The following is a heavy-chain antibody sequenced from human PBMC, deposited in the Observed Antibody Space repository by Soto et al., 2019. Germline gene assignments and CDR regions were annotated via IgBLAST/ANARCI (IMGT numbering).Heavy chain of an antibody. CDR2: IYHSGRT. V-gene: IGHV4-61*01. J-gene: IGHJ6*02. CDR1: GGSISSGSYY. CDR3: VRVPDV. Sequence: SETLSLTCTVSGGSISSGSYYWSWIRQPPGKGPEWIGYIYHSGRTNYHPSPKSRVTISADGSKNQFSLKLSSVTAEDTAVYYCVRVPDVWGQGTSVTVSS.